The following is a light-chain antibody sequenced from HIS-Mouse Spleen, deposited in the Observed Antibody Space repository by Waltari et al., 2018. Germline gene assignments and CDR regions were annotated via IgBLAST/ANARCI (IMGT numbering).Light chain of an antibody. CDR2: KDS. V-gene: IGLV3-25*03. CDR1: ALPTQY. CDR3: QSADSSGTYV. Sequence: SYELTQPPSVSVSPGQTARLTCSGDALPTQYAYWYQQKPDQAPVLVIYKDSERDSGIPERFSGSSSGKTVTLTISGVQAEDEADYYCQSADSSGTYVFGTGTKVTVL. J-gene: IGLJ1*01.